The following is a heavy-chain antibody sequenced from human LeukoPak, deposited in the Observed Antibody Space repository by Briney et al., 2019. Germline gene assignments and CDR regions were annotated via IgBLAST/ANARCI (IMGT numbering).Heavy chain of an antibody. CDR1: GGSFSGYY. D-gene: IGHD3-10*01. CDR3: ARFLWYGGTNVFDY. J-gene: IGHJ4*02. V-gene: IGHV4-34*01. Sequence: SETLSLTCAVHGGSFSGYYWSWIRQPPGKGLEWIGEINHSGSTNYNPSLKSRVTISVHTSKNQFSLKLSSVTAADTAAYYCARFLWYGGTNVFDYWGQGTLVTVSS. CDR2: INHSGST.